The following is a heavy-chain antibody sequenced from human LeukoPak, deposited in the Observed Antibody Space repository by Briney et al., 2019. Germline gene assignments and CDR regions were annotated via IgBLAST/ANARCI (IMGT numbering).Heavy chain of an antibody. D-gene: IGHD1-14*01. CDR1: GGSISSGGYY. CDR2: IYYSGST. Sequence: SETLSLTCTVSGGSISSGGYYWSWIRQHPGKGLEGIWYIYYSGSTYYNPSLKSRVTISVDTSKTQFSLKLSSVTAADQAVYYCARDTEATGLFDPWGQGTLVTVSS. J-gene: IGHJ5*02. CDR3: ARDTEATGLFDP. V-gene: IGHV4-31*03.